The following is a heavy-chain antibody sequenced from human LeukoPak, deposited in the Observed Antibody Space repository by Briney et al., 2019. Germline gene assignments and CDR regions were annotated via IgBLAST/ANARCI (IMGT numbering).Heavy chain of an antibody. Sequence: SVKVSCKASGYTFTNYGMSWVRQAPGQGLEWMGWINTNTGNPKSAQGFTERFVFSLDASVSTAYLQISSLKAEDTAVYYCARSYGAFEGDTYYYYGMDVWGQGTTVTVSS. CDR1: GYTFTNYG. V-gene: IGHV7-4-1*02. J-gene: IGHJ6*02. D-gene: IGHD2-21*02. CDR3: ARSYGAFEGDTYYYYGMDV. CDR2: INTNTGNP.